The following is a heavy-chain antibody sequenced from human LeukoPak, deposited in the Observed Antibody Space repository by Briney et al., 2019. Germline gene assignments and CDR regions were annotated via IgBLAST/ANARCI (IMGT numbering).Heavy chain of an antibody. D-gene: IGHD6-19*01. CDR3: TIDLMTGFSSGWHFAY. CDR2: SSGDEDSI. J-gene: IGHJ4*02. Sequence: GGSLRLSCAAAGLTFKNFAMSWVRQAPGKGLEWLAVSSGDEDSIHYADSVRGHLVISTDNSENTSYLHMNSLRAEDTAVYYCTIDLMTGFSSGWHFAYWGQGTLVTVSS. CDR1: GLTFKNFA. V-gene: IGHV3-23*01.